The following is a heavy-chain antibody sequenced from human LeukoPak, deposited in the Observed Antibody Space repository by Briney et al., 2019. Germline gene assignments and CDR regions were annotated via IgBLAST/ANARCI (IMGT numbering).Heavy chain of an antibody. V-gene: IGHV3-74*01. D-gene: IGHD3-22*01. CDR1: RFTLSSYW. J-gene: IGHJ4*02. Sequence: GGSLRLSRAASRFTLSSYWVHCVRAAPGRGRVWVSRIKSDGSSTSYADSVKGRFTISRDNAKNTLYLQMNSLRAEDTAVYYCEAPYDSSDYYHDYWGQGTLVTVSS. CDR3: EAPYDSSDYYHDY. CDR2: IKSDGSST.